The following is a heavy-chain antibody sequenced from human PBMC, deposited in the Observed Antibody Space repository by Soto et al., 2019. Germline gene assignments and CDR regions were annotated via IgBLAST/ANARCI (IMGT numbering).Heavy chain of an antibody. CDR1: GGSVSTYY. D-gene: IGHD1-26*01. Sequence: QVQLQESGPGLVKPSETLSLTCTVSGGSVSTYYWSWIRQPPGNGLEWIGYIYHSGSTNYNPSLKSRVTISVDTSKNQSSLKLNSVTAADTAVYYCAREVGGNSYTDALDIWGQGIMVTVSS. V-gene: IGHV4-59*02. J-gene: IGHJ3*02. CDR3: AREVGGNSYTDALDI. CDR2: IYHSGST.